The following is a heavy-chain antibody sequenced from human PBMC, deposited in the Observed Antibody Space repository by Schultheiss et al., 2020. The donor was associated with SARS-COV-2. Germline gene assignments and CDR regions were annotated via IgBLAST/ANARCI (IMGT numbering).Heavy chain of an antibody. CDR2: IDWDDDK. D-gene: IGHD1-7*01. J-gene: IGHJ6*02. CDR1: GFSLSTSGMC. CDR3: AHRKKVTGTTEYYGMDV. V-gene: IGHV2-5*02. Sequence: SGPTLVKPTQTLTLTCTFSGFSLSTSGMCVSWIRQPPGKALEWLARIDWDDDKRYSPSLKSRLTITKDTSKNQVVLTMTNMDPVDTATYYCAHRKKVTGTTEYYGMDVWGQGTTVTVSS.